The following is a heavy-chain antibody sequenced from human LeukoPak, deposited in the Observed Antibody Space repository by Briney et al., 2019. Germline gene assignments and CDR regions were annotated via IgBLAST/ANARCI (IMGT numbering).Heavy chain of an antibody. Sequence: GSLRLPCAASGFTLSSYWMNWVRQAPGKGLVWVSRIAGDGSSTTYADSVKGRFSISRDNAKNTLYLQMNSLRAEDTAVYYCANEIRPNDYWGQGTQVTVSS. CDR1: GFTLSSYW. D-gene: IGHD4-17*01. CDR3: ANEIRPNDY. V-gene: IGHV3-74*01. J-gene: IGHJ4*02. CDR2: IAGDGSST.